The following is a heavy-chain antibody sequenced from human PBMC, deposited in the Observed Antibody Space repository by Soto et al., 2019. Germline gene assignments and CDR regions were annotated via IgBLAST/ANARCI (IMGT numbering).Heavy chain of an antibody. Sequence: PSETLSLTCTVSCGSISSYYWSWIRQPPGKGLEWIGYIYYSGSTNYNPSLKSRVTISVDTSKNQFSLKLSSVTAADTAVYYCARDYYGMDVWGQGTTVTVSS. CDR3: ARDYYGMDV. CDR1: CGSISSYY. J-gene: IGHJ6*02. CDR2: IYYSGST. V-gene: IGHV4-59*01.